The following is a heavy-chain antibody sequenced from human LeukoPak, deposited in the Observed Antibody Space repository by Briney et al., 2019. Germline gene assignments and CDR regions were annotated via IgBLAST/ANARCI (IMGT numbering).Heavy chain of an antibody. J-gene: IGHJ3*02. CDR3: AREPPGIDDAFDI. Sequence: PSETLSLTCSVSGGPISGYYWTWIRQPPGKGLERIGYIYYSGSTNYNPSLKSRVTLSADTSKNQFSLKLNSVTAADTAVYFCAREPPGIDDAFDIWGQGTMVTVSS. CDR2: IYYSGST. V-gene: IGHV4-59*01. D-gene: IGHD2-15*01. CDR1: GGPISGYY.